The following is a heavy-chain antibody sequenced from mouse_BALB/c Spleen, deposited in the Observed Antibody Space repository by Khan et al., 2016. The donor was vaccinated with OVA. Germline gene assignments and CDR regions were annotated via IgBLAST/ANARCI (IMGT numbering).Heavy chain of an antibody. Sequence: EVQLQELGPGLVKPSQSLSLTCTVTGYSITSDYAWNWIRQFPGNKLEWMGYISYSGSTTYNPSLKSRISITRDTSKDQFFLQLKSVTSEDTATYYCASELGRYYALDYWGQGTSVTVSS. D-gene: IGHD4-1*01. J-gene: IGHJ4*01. CDR1: GYSITSDYA. CDR3: ASELGRYYALDY. V-gene: IGHV3-2*02. CDR2: ISYSGST.